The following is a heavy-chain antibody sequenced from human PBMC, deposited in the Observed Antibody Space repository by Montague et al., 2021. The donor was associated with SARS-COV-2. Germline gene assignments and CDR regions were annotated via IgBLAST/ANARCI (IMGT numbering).Heavy chain of an antibody. CDR1: GFTFSSYW. D-gene: IGHD1-26*01. Sequence: SLRLSCAASGFTFSSYWMHWVRQAPGKGLVWVSRIKSDGSSTSHADSVKGRVTISRDNAKNTVYLQMNSLRVEDTAVYYCARAGVGDATAFDYWGQGTLVTVSS. J-gene: IGHJ4*02. V-gene: IGHV3-74*01. CDR3: ARAGVGDATAFDY. CDR2: IKSDGSST.